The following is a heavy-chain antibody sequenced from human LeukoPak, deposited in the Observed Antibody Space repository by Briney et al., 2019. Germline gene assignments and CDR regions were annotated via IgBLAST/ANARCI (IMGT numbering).Heavy chain of an antibody. D-gene: IGHD2-21*02. J-gene: IGHJ5*02. CDR1: GGSFSGYY. CDR3: ARGPLLGVVTVRWAWFDP. V-gene: IGHV4-34*01. Sequence: SETLSLTCTVYGGSFSGYYWSWIRQPPGKGLEWIGEINHSGSTNYNPSLKSRVTISVDTSKNQFPLKLSSVTAADTAVYYCARGPLLGVVTVRWAWFDPWGQGTLVTVSS. CDR2: INHSGST.